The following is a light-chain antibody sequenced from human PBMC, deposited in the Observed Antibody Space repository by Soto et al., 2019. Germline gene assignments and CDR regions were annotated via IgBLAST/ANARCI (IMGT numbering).Light chain of an antibody. CDR2: EVS. CDR1: SSDVGGYNY. V-gene: IGLV2-14*01. Sequence: QSVLTQPASVSGSPGQSITISCTGTSSDVGGYNYVSWFQQHPGKAPKLIIYEVSNRPSGISNRFSGSKSGNTASLTISGLQAEDEADYYCSSYTHSVLYVFGSGTKVTAL. J-gene: IGLJ1*01. CDR3: SSYTHSVLYV.